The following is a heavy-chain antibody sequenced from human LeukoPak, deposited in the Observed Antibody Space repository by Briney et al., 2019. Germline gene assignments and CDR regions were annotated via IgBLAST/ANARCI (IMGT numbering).Heavy chain of an antibody. J-gene: IGHJ4*02. CDR3: VNSYDILTGFGTDY. D-gene: IGHD3-9*01. Sequence: PGGSLRLSCAASGFTFSSYGVHWVRQAPGKGLEWVAVISYDGSNKYYADSVKGRFTISRDNSKNTLYLQMNSLRAEDTAVYYCVNSYDILTGFGTDYWGQGTLVTVSS. CDR2: ISYDGSNK. CDR1: GFTFSSYG. V-gene: IGHV3-30*03.